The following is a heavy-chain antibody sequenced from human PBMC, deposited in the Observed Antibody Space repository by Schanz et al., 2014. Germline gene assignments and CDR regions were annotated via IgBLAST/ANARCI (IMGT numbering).Heavy chain of an antibody. Sequence: VQLLQSGGALVQPGGSLRLSCSASGFTFSTYAMSWARQTPGKGLEWVSTLSGSGAGTFYADFVKGRFSISRDLSSNTLYLQMNSLRADDSAIYYCAKDHPSSGWPAFDVWGQGTQVTVSS. CDR2: LSGSGAGT. J-gene: IGHJ4*02. D-gene: IGHD6-19*01. V-gene: IGHV3-23*01. CDR1: GFTFSTYA. CDR3: AKDHPSSGWPAFDV.